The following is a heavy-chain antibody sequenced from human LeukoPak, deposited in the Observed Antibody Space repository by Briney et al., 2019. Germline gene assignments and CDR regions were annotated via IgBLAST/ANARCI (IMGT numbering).Heavy chain of an antibody. CDR1: GFTFSSYA. D-gene: IGHD3-10*01. CDR2: ISYDGSNK. CDR3: ARDRWFGESRYFDS. Sequence: GGSLRLSCAASGFTFSSYAMHWVRQAPGKGLEWVAVISYDGSNKYYADSVKGRFTISRDNAKNSLYLQTNSLRDEDTAVYYCARDRWFGESRYFDSWGQGTLVTVSS. V-gene: IGHV3-30-3*01. J-gene: IGHJ4*02.